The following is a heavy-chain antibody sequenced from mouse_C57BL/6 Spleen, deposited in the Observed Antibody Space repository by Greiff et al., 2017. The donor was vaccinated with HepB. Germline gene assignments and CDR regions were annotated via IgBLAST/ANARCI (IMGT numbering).Heavy chain of an antibody. D-gene: IGHD4-1*01. CDR1: GFTFSSYA. Sequence: EVKLMESGGGLVKPGGSLKLSCAASGFTFSSYAMSWVRQTPEKRLEWVATISDGGSYTYYPDNVKGRFTISRDNAKNNLYLQMSHLKSEDTAMYYCASVTGSYFDYWGQGTTLTVSS. J-gene: IGHJ2*01. CDR3: ASVTGSYFDY. V-gene: IGHV5-4*03. CDR2: ISDGGSYT.